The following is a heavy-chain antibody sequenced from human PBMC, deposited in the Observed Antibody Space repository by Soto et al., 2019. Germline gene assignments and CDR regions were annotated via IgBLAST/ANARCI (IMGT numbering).Heavy chain of an antibody. CDR2: IFSGGTT. D-gene: IGHD2-2*01. J-gene: IGHJ4*02. Sequence: EVQLVETGGGLIQPGGSLRLSCAASGFTVSSNYMSWVRQAPGRGLEWVSTIFSGGTTHYADSVKGRFTISRDSSKNTLYLQMNSLRAEDTVIYYCARETVPPSYHYYDCWGQGTLVTVSS. CDR3: ARETVPPSYHYYDC. V-gene: IGHV3-53*02. CDR1: GFTVSSNY.